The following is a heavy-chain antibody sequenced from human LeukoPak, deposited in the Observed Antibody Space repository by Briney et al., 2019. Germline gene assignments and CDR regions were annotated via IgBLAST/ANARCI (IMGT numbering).Heavy chain of an antibody. J-gene: IGHJ4*02. CDR2: INPNSGGT. CDR1: GYTFTGYY. CDR3: ARDSRDGYNYVDY. D-gene: IGHD5-24*01. V-gene: IGHV1-2*02. Sequence: ASVKVPCKASGYTFTGYYMHWARQAPGQGLEWMGWINPNSGGTNYAQKFQGRVTMTRDTSISTAYMELSRLRSDDTAVYYCARDSRDGYNYVDYWGQGTLVTVSS.